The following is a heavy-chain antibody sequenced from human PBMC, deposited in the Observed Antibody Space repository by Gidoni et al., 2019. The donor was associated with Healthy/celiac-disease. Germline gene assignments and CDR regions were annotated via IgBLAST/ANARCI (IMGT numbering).Heavy chain of an antibody. CDR3: ARALYDSSGYYYDGDY. CDR1: GFTFSSYS. J-gene: IGHJ4*02. Sequence: EVQLVESGGGLVKPGGSLRLSCAASGFTFSSYSMNWVRQAPGKGLEWVSSMSSSSSYIDYADSVKGRFTNSRDNAKNLLYLQMNSLGAEDTAVYYCARALYDSSGYYYDGDYWGQGTLVTVSS. V-gene: IGHV3-21*01. D-gene: IGHD3-22*01. CDR2: MSSSSSYI.